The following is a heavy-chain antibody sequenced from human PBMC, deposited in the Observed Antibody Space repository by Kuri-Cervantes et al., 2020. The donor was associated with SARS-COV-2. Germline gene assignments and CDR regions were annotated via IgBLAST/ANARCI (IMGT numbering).Heavy chain of an antibody. CDR2: ISTYNANA. J-gene: IGHJ4*02. CDR1: GYTFTTYG. Sequence: ASVKVSCKASGYTFTTYGITWVRQAPGQGLEWRGWISTYNANADYAQKLQGRVTVTTDTSTSTAYMELRSLRSEDTAVYYCSRSMITLWGDMVHDSWGQGTLVTVSS. D-gene: IGHD3-16*02. V-gene: IGHV1-18*04. CDR3: SRSMITLWGDMVHDS.